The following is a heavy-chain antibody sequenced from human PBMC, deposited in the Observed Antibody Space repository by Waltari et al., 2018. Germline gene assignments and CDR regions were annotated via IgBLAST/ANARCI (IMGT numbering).Heavy chain of an antibody. V-gene: IGHV3-23*01. CDR3: AKMGLYAAYSSGDY. D-gene: IGHD6-19*01. J-gene: IGHJ4*02. Sequence: SRGKGVWGVAAYSGSGGSTYYADSVKGRFTISRDNSKNTLYLQMNSLRAEDTAVYYCAKMGLYAAYSSGDYWGQGTLVTVSS. CDR2: YSGSGGST.